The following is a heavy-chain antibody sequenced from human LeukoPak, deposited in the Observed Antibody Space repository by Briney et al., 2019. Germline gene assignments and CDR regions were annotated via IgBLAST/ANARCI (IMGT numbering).Heavy chain of an antibody. J-gene: IGHJ1*01. Sequence: SETLSLTCTVSGGSISNYYWSWIRQPAGKGLEWIGRIYTSGSTNYNPSLKSRVTISVDKSKNQFSLKLSSVTAADTAVYYCARALAAAGPGDFQHWGQGTLVTVSS. D-gene: IGHD6-13*01. CDR1: GGSISNYY. CDR2: IYTSGST. V-gene: IGHV4-4*07. CDR3: ARALAAAGPGDFQH.